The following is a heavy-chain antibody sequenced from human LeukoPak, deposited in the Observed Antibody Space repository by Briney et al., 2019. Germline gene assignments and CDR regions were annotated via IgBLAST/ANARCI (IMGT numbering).Heavy chain of an antibody. Sequence: GGSLRLSCAVSGFTFSSYWMHWVRHAPGKGLVWVSRIDRDGSRINYADSVKGRFTISRDNGKNTLFLQMNSLRAEDAAVYYCVRGNDYGGPHYWGQGTLVTVSS. CDR2: IDRDGSRI. CDR3: VRGNDYGGPHY. CDR1: GFTFSSYW. V-gene: IGHV3-74*01. J-gene: IGHJ4*02. D-gene: IGHD4-23*01.